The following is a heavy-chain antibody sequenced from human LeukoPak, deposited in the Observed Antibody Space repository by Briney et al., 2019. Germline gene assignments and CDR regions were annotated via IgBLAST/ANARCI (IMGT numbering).Heavy chain of an antibody. D-gene: IGHD1-26*01. J-gene: IGHJ3*02. CDR2: TYYRSKWYN. CDR1: GDSVSSNSAT. CDR3: ARSGSYRIFRSDAFDI. Sequence: SQTLSLTCAISGDSVSSNSATWIWIRQSPSRGLEWLGRTYYRSKWYNDYAVSVKSRITINPDTSKNQFSLQLNSVTPEDTAVYYCARSGSYRIFRSDAFDIWGQGTMVTVSS. V-gene: IGHV6-1*01.